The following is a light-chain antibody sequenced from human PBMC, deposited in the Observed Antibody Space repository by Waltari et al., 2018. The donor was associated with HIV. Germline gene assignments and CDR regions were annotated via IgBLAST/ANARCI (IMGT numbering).Light chain of an antibody. Sequence: SYDLTQPPSVSVSPGQTASIACSGDRLASRNVGWYQQKPGQSPGLVIFQDGKRPSGIPERFSGSNSGNTATLTISGTQAMDEADYYCQAWDSSSGGVFGGGTRLTVL. CDR2: QDG. CDR3: QAWDSSSGGV. CDR1: RLASRN. J-gene: IGLJ3*02. V-gene: IGLV3-1*01.